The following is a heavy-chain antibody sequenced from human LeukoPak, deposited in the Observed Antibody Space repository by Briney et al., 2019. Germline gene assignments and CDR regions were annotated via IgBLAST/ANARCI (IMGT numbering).Heavy chain of an antibody. Sequence: PGGSLRLSCAASGFTFDDYGMSWVRQAPGKGLEWVANIKQDGSEKFYVDSVKGRFTLSRDNAKNSLFLQMNSLRAEDTAVYYCARDYYGSGWYGDYWGQGTLVTVSS. D-gene: IGHD6-19*01. CDR1: GFTFDDYG. V-gene: IGHV3-7*01. CDR2: IKQDGSEK. CDR3: ARDYYGSGWYGDY. J-gene: IGHJ4*02.